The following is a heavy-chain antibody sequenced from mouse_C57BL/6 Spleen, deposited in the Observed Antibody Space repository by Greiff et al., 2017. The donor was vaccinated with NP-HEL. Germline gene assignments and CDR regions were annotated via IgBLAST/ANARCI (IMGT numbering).Heavy chain of an antibody. CDR2: ISSGGSYT. CDR3: ARRRSSYGYFDV. D-gene: IGHD1-1*01. V-gene: IGHV5-6*02. J-gene: IGHJ1*03. CDR1: GFTFSSYG. Sequence: EVKLMESGGDLVKPGGSLKLSCAASGFTFSSYGMSWVRQTPDKRLEWVATISSGGSYTYYPDSVKGQFTISRDNAKNTLYLQMSSLKSEDTAMYYCARRRSSYGYFDVWGTGTTVTVSS.